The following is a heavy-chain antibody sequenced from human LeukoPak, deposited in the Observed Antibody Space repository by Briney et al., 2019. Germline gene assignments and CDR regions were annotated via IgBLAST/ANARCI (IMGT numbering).Heavy chain of an antibody. CDR3: ARSSIAAELALGTPYYYYYYMDV. CDR2: IIPIFGTA. D-gene: IGHD6-6*01. Sequence: ASVKVSCKASGYTFTGYYMHWVRQAPGQGLEWMGGIIPIFGTANYAQKFQGRVTITADESTSTAYMELSSLRSEDTAVYYCARSSIAAELALGTPYYYYYYMDVWGKGTTVTVSS. J-gene: IGHJ6*03. V-gene: IGHV1-69*13. CDR1: GYTFTGYY.